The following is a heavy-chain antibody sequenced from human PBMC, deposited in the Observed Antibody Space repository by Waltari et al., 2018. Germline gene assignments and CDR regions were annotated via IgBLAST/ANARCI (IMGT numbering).Heavy chain of an antibody. D-gene: IGHD3-22*01. J-gene: IGHJ4*02. CDR3: ARHLYSIDYLELGN. CDR2: ISDSGVIT. Sequence: EVHLLESGGGLVQPGGSLRLSCVASGFTFISHAMSWLRQAPGKGLEWVSGISDSGVITKYADSVKGRFTVSRDNSKNTLYLQLNSLRAEDTAVYYCARHLYSIDYLELGNWGQGTLVTVSS. V-gene: IGHV3-23*01. CDR1: GFTFISHA.